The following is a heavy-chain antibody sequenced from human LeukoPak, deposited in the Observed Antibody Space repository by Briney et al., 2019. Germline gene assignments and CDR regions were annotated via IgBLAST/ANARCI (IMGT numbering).Heavy chain of an antibody. CDR3: TRPVGATLVFDY. Sequence: GGSLRLSCAASGFTFSGSAMHWVRQASGKGLEWVGRIRSKANSYATAYAASVKGRFTISRDDSKNTAYLQMNSLKTEDTAVYYCTRPVGATLVFDYWGQGTLVTVSS. CDR2: IRSKANSYAT. V-gene: IGHV3-73*01. J-gene: IGHJ4*02. D-gene: IGHD1-26*01. CDR1: GFTFSGSA.